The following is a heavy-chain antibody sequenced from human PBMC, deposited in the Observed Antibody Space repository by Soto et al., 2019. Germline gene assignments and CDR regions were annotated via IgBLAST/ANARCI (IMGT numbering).Heavy chain of an antibody. CDR3: ARASRNYFAY. CDR2: IYHSGST. Sequence: SETLSLTCTVSGDSINDYYWSWIRQPPGKGLEWIGYIYHSGSTYYNPSLKSRVTISLDASKIQFSLKLNSVTAADTAVYYCARASRNYFAYWGQGTLVTVSS. CDR1: GDSINDYY. J-gene: IGHJ4*02. V-gene: IGHV4-59*01.